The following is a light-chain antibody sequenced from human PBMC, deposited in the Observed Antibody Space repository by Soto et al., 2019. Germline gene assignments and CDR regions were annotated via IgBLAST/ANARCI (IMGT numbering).Light chain of an antibody. Sequence: QSALTQPRSVSGSPGQSVTISCTGTSSDVGGYNYVSWYQQHPGKAPKLIIYDDSKRPSGVPDRFSGSKSGNSASLTISGLQDEDEADYYCCSCPGSDYLFGAGTKVTVL. CDR1: SSDVGGYNY. CDR3: CSCPGSDYL. J-gene: IGLJ1*01. V-gene: IGLV2-11*01. CDR2: DDS.